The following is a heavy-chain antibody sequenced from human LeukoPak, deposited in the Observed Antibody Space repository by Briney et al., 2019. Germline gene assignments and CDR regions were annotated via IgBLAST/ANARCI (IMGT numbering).Heavy chain of an antibody. CDR2: ISGSAITT. CDR3: ARTTRILGASLVDY. J-gene: IGHJ4*02. CDR1: GFYFDYYA. Sequence: GGSLRLSCAASGFYFDYYAMSWARQPPGQGLEWVSTISGSAITTFYADAVKGRFTISRDNSQNTLFLQMNSLRADDTAVYHCARTTRILGASLVDYWGQGIQVTVSS. V-gene: IGHV3-23*01. D-gene: IGHD1-26*01.